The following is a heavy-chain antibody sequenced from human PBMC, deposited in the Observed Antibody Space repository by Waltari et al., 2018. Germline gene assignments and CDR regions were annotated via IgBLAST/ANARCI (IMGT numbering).Heavy chain of an antibody. CDR1: GGSISPYY. V-gene: IGHV4-4*07. CDR3: ARGDYASGRGLAFDI. CDR2: IYTSGSA. J-gene: IGHJ3*02. Sequence: QVQLQESGPGLVKPSETLSLTCTVSGGSISPYYWSWIRQPAGKGLEWIGHIYTSGSANYNPSLKSRVTMSVDTSKYQFSLKLTSVTAADTAVYYCARGDYASGRGLAFDIWGQGTMVTVSS. D-gene: IGHD3-10*01.